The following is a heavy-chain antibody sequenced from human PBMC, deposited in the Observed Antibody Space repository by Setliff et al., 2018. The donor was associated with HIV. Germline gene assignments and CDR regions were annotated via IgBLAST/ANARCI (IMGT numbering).Heavy chain of an antibody. CDR1: GGSISSSGNY. D-gene: IGHD3-10*01. V-gene: IGHV4-31*03. CDR3: ARDLSPYGSGDPYYYYGMDV. CDR2: IYYTGST. Sequence: SETLSLTCPVSGGSISSSGNYWTWIRQRPGKGLEWIGYIYYTGSTYYHPSLKSRVLISVDTSNNLFSLSLRSVTAADTAVYYCARDLSPYGSGDPYYYYGMDVWGQGTTVTVSS. J-gene: IGHJ6*02.